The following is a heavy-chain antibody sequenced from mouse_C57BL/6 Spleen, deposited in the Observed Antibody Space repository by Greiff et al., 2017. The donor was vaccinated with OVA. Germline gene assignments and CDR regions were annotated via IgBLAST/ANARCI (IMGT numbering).Heavy chain of an antibody. CDR2: IDPNSGGT. D-gene: IGHD1-2*01. J-gene: IGHJ3*01. CDR1: GYTFTSYW. CDR3: ATPITTASSGGFAY. Sequence: QVQLQQSGAELVKPGASVKLSCKASGYTFTSYWMHWVKQRPGRGLEWIGRIDPNSGGTKYNEKFKSKATLTVDKPSSTAYMQLSSLTSEDSAVYYCATPITTASSGGFAYWGQGTLVTVSA. V-gene: IGHV1-72*01.